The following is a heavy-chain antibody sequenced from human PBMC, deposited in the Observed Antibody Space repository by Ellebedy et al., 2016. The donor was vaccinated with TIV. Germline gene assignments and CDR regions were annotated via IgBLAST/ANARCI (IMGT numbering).Heavy chain of an antibody. D-gene: IGHD4-17*01. Sequence: GESLKISCAAPGFTFSSYWMSWVRQAPGKGLEWVANINHDVSEKYYVDSVKGRFTISRDNAKNSLYLQMISLGADDTAVYYCATDGSYGDYRSPAHAFEFWGQGTMVTVSS. J-gene: IGHJ3*01. V-gene: IGHV3-7*01. CDR2: INHDVSEK. CDR3: ATDGSYGDYRSPAHAFEF. CDR1: GFTFSSYW.